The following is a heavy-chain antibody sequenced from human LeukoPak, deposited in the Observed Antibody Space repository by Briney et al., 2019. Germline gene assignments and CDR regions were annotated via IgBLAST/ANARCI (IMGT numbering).Heavy chain of an antibody. CDR2: ISSSSSYI. D-gene: IGHD2-2*01. V-gene: IGHV3-21*01. J-gene: IGHJ6*02. CDR3: ARDADPEYQLPAYYGMDV. CDR1: AFIFSGHW. Sequence: SGGSLRHSCEGSAFIFSGHWMNWVRQTPGKGLEWVSSISSSSSYIYYADSVKGRFTISRDNAKKSLYLQMNSLRAEDTAVYYCARDADPEYQLPAYYGMDVWGQGTTVTVSS.